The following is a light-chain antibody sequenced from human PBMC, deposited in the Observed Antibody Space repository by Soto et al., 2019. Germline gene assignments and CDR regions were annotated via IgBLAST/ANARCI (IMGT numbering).Light chain of an antibody. CDR2: GAS. CDR1: QSVSSN. V-gene: IGKV3-15*01. Sequence: EIAMTQSPATLSVSPGDRATLSCRASQSVSSNLAWYQQKPGQAPRLLIYGASTRATGIPARFSGSGSGTEFTLTISSLQSEDFAVYYCQQSNNWPRTFGQGTKVEIK. CDR3: QQSNNWPRT. J-gene: IGKJ1*01.